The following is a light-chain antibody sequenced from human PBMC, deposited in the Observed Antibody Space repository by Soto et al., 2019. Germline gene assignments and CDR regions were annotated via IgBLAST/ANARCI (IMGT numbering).Light chain of an antibody. V-gene: IGKV3-15*01. CDR1: QSVSSN. CDR3: QQYNNWPTWT. Sequence: EIVLTQPPGTLSLSPGERATLSCRASQSVSSNLAWYQQKPGQAPRLLIYGASTRATGIPARFSGSGSGTEFTLTISSLQSEDFAVYYCQQYNNWPTWTFGQGTKVDIK. CDR2: GAS. J-gene: IGKJ1*01.